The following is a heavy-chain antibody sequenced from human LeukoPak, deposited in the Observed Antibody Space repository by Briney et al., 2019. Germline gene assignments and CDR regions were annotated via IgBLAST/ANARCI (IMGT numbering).Heavy chain of an antibody. CDR1: GGSFSGYY. Sequence: SETLSLTCAVYGGSFSGYYWSWIRQPPGKGLEWIGEINHSGSTNYNPSLKSRVTISVDTSKNQFSLKLSSVTAADTAVYYCARDLGSDWNPYRNWFDPWGQGTLVTVSS. CDR3: ARDLGSDWNPYRNWFDP. CDR2: INHSGST. D-gene: IGHD6-19*01. J-gene: IGHJ5*02. V-gene: IGHV4-34*01.